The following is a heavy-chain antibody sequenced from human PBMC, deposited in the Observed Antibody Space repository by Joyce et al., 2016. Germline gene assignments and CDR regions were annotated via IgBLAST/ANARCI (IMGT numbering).Heavy chain of an antibody. J-gene: IGHJ6*02. CDR1: GFTFSRAW. Sequence: EVLLVESGGGLVKPGGSLRISCAASGFTFSRAWMTWVRQGPGKGLEWLGRIKSNTDGGTTDYAAPVKGRFFILRDDSENTLYLQMNSLKAEDTAVYYCATPTFGDYGASDVWGQGTTVIVSS. CDR3: ATPTFGDYGASDV. CDR2: IKSNTDGGTT. D-gene: IGHD4-17*01. V-gene: IGHV3-15*01.